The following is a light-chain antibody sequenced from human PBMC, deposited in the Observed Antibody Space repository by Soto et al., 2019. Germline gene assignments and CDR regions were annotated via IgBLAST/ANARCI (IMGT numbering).Light chain of an antibody. J-gene: IGKJ1*01. CDR3: QQYVTSHPGT. CDR2: GAS. CDR1: QNILRS. V-gene: IGKV3-20*01. Sequence: EVLMTQSPASLSASPGERLTLSCSASQNILRSLAWYQQRPAQAPRLLIYGASSRATGIPDRFSGSGSGTDFTLTISRLEHGDFAVYYCQQYVTSHPGTFGQGTKVDIK.